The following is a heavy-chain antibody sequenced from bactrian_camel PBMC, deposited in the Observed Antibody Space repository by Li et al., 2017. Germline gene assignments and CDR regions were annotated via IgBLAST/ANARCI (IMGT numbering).Heavy chain of an antibody. CDR2: IDSDGNS. CDR3: AAGGGPEYTY. D-gene: IGHD7*01. V-gene: IGHV3S53*01. Sequence: HVQLVESGGGSVQAGGSLRLSCAASEYIYSPYCMGWFRQAPGKEREGVAFIDSDGNSRYAESVKGRFTGSRDNAKNTVYLQMNSLKSEDTALYYCAAGGGPEYTYWGQGTQVTVS. CDR1: EYIYSPYC. J-gene: IGHJ4*01.